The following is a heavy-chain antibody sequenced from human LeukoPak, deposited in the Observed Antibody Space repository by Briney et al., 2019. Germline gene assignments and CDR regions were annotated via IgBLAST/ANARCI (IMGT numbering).Heavy chain of an antibody. Sequence: SETLSLTCAIYGGSFSGFYWTWIRQPPGKGLEWIGEINHSGSTNYNPSLKSRVTISVDTSKNQFSLKLSSVTAADTAVYYCARRLRFYYYYMDVWGKGTTVTVSS. J-gene: IGHJ6*03. CDR1: GGSFSGFY. V-gene: IGHV4-34*01. CDR3: ARRLRFYYYYMDV. CDR2: INHSGST. D-gene: IGHD5-12*01.